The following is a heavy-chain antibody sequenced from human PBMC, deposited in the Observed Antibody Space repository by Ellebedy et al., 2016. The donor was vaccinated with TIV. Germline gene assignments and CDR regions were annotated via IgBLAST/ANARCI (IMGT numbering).Heavy chain of an antibody. CDR2: INPSGGTT. CDR1: GYTFTRYY. V-gene: IGHV1-46*01. CDR3: ARVRDSSGYYY. D-gene: IGHD3-22*01. Sequence: ASVKVSCKASGYTFTRYYMHWVRQAPGQGLEWMGIINPSGGTTTYAQKFQGRVIMTRDTSTSTVYMDLTSLRYEDTAVYYCARVRDSSGYYYWGQGTLVTVSS. J-gene: IGHJ4*02.